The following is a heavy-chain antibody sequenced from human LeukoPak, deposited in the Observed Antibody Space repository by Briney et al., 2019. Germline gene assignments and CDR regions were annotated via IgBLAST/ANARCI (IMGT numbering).Heavy chain of an antibody. J-gene: IGHJ6*02. Sequence: GGSLRLSCAASGFTFSSYGMHWVRQAPGKGLEWAAVIWYDGSNKYYADSVKGRFTISRDNSKDTLYLQMNSLRAEDTAVYYCASLGIVVVVAATPKPYGMDVWGQGTTVTVSS. V-gene: IGHV3-33*01. CDR3: ASLGIVVVVAATPKPYGMDV. CDR1: GFTFSSYG. CDR2: IWYDGSNK. D-gene: IGHD2-15*01.